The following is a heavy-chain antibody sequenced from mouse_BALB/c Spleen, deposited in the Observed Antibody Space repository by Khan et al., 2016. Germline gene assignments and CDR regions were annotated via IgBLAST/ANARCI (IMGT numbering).Heavy chain of an antibody. Sequence: EVQLQESGPGLVKPSQSLSLTCTVTGYSITSDYAWNWIRQFPGNKLEWMGYISYSGSTSYNPSLKSRISITRDTSKNQFFLQLNSVTTEDTATYYCASYYYGSPWFAYWGQVTLVTVSA. CDR2: ISYSGST. D-gene: IGHD1-1*01. J-gene: IGHJ3*01. CDR3: ASYYYGSPWFAY. CDR1: GYSITSDYA. V-gene: IGHV3-2*02.